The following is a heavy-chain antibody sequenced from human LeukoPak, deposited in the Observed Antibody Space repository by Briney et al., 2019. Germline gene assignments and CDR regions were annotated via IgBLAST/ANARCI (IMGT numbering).Heavy chain of an antibody. Sequence: PSETLSLTCAVSGGSISSSNWWSWVRQPPGKGLEWIGEIYHSGSTNYNPSLKSRVTIAVDKSKNQFSLKLSSVTAADTAVYYCARASHDYGDYSHFDYWGRGTLVTVSS. D-gene: IGHD4-17*01. CDR3: ARASHDYGDYSHFDY. V-gene: IGHV4-4*02. J-gene: IGHJ4*02. CDR2: IYHSGST. CDR1: GGSISSSNW.